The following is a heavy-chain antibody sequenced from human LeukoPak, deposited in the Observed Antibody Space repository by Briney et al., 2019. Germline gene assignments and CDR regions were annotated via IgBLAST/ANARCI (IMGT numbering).Heavy chain of an antibody. V-gene: IGHV3-23*01. Sequence: GGSLRLSCAASGFTFSSYAMSWVRQAPGKGLEWVSAISGSGGSTYYADSVKGRFTISRDNSKNTLYLQMNSLRAEDTAVYYCAKEYYDYVWGSYRYPAEYYFDYWGQGTLVTVSS. CDR1: GFTFSSYA. D-gene: IGHD3-16*02. CDR2: ISGSGGST. CDR3: AKEYYDYVWGSYRYPAEYYFDY. J-gene: IGHJ4*02.